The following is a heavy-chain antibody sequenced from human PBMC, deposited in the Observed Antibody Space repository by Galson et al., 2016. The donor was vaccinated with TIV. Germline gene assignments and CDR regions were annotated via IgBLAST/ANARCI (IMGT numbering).Heavy chain of an antibody. V-gene: IGHV1-8*01. J-gene: IGHJ4*02. CDR2: MSPSNGNT. D-gene: IGHD3-22*01. Sequence: CKASGYTFTSFDISWIRQAPGQGLEWMGWMSPSNGNTGYAQKFRGRITMTRHPSTTTVYMEMSGLTSEDTAVYYCARGHYYDSSGYSFDFWGQGTLVTVSS. CDR1: GYTFTSFD. CDR3: ARGHYYDSSGYSFDF.